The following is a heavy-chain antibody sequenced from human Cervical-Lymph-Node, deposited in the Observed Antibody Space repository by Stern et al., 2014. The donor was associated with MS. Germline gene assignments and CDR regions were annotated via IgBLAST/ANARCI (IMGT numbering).Heavy chain of an antibody. CDR2: ISYDGSYK. Sequence: QVQLVESGGGVVQPGRSLRLSCAASGFTFSYHAMHWVRQAPGKGLEWVAIISYDGSYKNDADSVKGRFTISRDNSRNTLYLQMNSLRVDDTAVYYCARGGAVTTSDYYLDYWGHGILVTVSS. D-gene: IGHD4-17*01. V-gene: IGHV3-30*01. CDR3: ARGGAVTTSDYYLDY. J-gene: IGHJ4*01. CDR1: GFTFSYHA.